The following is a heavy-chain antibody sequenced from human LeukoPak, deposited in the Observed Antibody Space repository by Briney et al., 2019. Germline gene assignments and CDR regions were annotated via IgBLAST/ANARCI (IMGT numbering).Heavy chain of an antibody. D-gene: IGHD2-2*01. CDR3: TKDVSVVLATINY. Sequence: GGSLRLSCAASGFTFRSHAMSWVRQAPGKGLEWVSGISGSGGTTYYADSVKGRFTISRDNSKNTLYLQMDSLRAEDTAMYYCTKDVSVVLATINYWGQGTLVTVSS. CDR2: ISGSGGTT. CDR1: GFTFRSHA. J-gene: IGHJ1*01. V-gene: IGHV3-23*01.